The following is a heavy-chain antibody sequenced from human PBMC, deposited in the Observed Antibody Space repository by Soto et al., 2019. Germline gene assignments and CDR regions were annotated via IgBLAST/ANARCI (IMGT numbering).Heavy chain of an antibody. CDR1: GFTFSTHS. J-gene: IGHJ5*02. Sequence: PGGSLSLSYASSGFTFSTHSMHWVRPAPGKGLECVAIVSFDGSNKYYADSVKGRFTISRDNSKNTLYLQMSGLTPEDTAFYYCARDQTGITTAGGGRIDRWGQGTLVTVSS. CDR2: VSFDGSNK. CDR3: ARDQTGITTAGGGRIDR. D-gene: IGHD6-13*01. V-gene: IGHV3-30-3*01.